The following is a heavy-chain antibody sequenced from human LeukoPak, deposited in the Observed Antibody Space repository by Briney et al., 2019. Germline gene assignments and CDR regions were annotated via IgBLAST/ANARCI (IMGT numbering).Heavy chain of an antibody. CDR3: ARDWRIAALPPLFDY. Sequence: ASVKVSCKASGYTFTSYAMHWVRQAPGQRLEWMGWINAGNGNTKYSQKFQGRVTITRDTSASTAYMELSSLRSEDTAVYYCARDWRIAALPPLFDYWGQGTLVTVSS. V-gene: IGHV1-3*01. CDR2: INAGNGNT. D-gene: IGHD6-6*01. J-gene: IGHJ4*02. CDR1: GYTFTSYA.